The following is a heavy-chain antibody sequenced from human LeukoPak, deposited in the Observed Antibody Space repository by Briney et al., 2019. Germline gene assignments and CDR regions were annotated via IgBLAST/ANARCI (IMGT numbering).Heavy chain of an antibody. V-gene: IGHV3-30*18. Sequence: GGSLRLSCAASGFTFSSYGMHWVRQAPGKGLEWVAVISYDGSNKYYADSVKGRFTISRDNSKSTLYLQMNSLRAEDTAVYYCAKDYAVAAAALDYWGQGTLVTVSS. D-gene: IGHD6-13*01. CDR2: ISYDGSNK. CDR3: AKDYAVAAAALDY. CDR1: GFTFSSYG. J-gene: IGHJ4*02.